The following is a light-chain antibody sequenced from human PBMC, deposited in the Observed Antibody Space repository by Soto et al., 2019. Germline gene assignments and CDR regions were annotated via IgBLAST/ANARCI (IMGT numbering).Light chain of an antibody. J-gene: IGKJ5*01. V-gene: IGKV3-11*01. Sequence: EIVLTQSPGTLSLSPGERATLSCRASQSGSSSYLAWYQHKPGQAPRLLIYYASNRATCIPARFSGRGSGTDFTLTISSLEAEEFAVYYCQQRSNWPPITFGQGTRLEIK. CDR1: QSGSSSY. CDR2: YAS. CDR3: QQRSNWPPIT.